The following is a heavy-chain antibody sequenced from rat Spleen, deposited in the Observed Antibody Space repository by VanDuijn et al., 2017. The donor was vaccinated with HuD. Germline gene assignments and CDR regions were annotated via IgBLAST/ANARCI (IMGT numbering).Heavy chain of an antibody. CDR1: RFNFSDYT. Sequence: EVRLVESGGGLVQPGRSLKLSCAASRFNFSDYTMAWVRQAPEKGLEWVATIIYDGSAAYYRDSVKGRFTISRDNAKNTQYLQMDSLRSEDTATYYCGRHYYTSYIYFDYWGQGVMVTVSS. D-gene: IGHD1-2*01. V-gene: IGHV5S10*01. CDR2: IIYDGSAA. J-gene: IGHJ2*01. CDR3: GRHYYTSYIYFDY.